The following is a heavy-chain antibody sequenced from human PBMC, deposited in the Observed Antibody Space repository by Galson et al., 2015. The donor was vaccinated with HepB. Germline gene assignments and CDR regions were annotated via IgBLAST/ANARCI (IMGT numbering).Heavy chain of an antibody. CDR1: GYTFTGYY. J-gene: IGHJ6*04. Sequence: QSGAEVKKPGPSVKVSCKASGYTFTGYYMHWVRQAPGQGLEWMGRINPNSGGTNYAQKFQGRVTMTRDTSISTAYMELSRLRSDDTAVYYCARDSDYGDFMDVWGKGTTVTVSS. V-gene: IGHV1-2*06. D-gene: IGHD4-17*01. CDR3: ARDSDYGDFMDV. CDR2: INPNSGGT.